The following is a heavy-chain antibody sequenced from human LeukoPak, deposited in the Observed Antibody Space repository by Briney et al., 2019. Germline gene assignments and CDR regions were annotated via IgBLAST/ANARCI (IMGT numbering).Heavy chain of an antibody. Sequence: GGSLLLSCAASGFTFSNYIMHWVRQAPGKGLDWVAVVLEDGSYQYYADSVKGRFTISRDNSKNTLFLQMNSLRGEDTAMYYCARVQGGGFRTADSWGHGTLVTVSS. J-gene: IGHJ5*01. CDR1: GFTFSNYI. CDR3: ARVQGGGFRTADS. V-gene: IGHV3-30*04. D-gene: IGHD1-14*01. CDR2: VLEDGSYQ.